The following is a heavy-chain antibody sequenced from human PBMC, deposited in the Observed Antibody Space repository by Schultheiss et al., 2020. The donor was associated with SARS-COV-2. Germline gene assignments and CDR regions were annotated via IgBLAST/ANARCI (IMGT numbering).Heavy chain of an antibody. J-gene: IGHJ2*01. D-gene: IGHD3-22*01. V-gene: IGHV5-51*01. CDR2: MNPGDSDT. CDR3: ARPDYYDSDYWFFDL. CDR1: GYNFTTYW. Sequence: GGSLRLSCKCSGYNFTTYWIGWVRQMPGKGPEWMGIMNPGDSDTRYNPSFQGHVTISADKSINTAYLQWSSLKASDTAMYYCARPDYYDSDYWFFDLWGRGTLVTVSS.